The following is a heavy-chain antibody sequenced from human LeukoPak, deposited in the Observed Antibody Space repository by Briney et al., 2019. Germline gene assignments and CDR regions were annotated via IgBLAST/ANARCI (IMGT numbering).Heavy chain of an antibody. J-gene: IGHJ4*02. CDR2: IILILDIA. CDR3: AREPEGLTTESH. CDR1: GGTFDNYI. Sequence: GASVKVSCKTSGGTFDNYIISWVRQAPGQGLEWVGTIILILDIANYAQTFQGRVAITADTSTSTAYMELRNLGSEDTAVYFCAREPEGLTTESHWGQGTLVTVSS. V-gene: IGHV1-69*04. D-gene: IGHD1-14*01.